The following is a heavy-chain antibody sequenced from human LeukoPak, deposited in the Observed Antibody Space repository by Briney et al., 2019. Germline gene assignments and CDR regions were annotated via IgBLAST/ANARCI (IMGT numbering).Heavy chain of an antibody. CDR1: GGSISSYY. CDR3: ARAGSIWSGYYRFDP. D-gene: IGHD3-3*01. CDR2: IYTSGST. V-gene: IGHV4-4*07. Sequence: NASETLSLTCTVSGGSISSYYWSWIRQPAGKGLEWIGRIYTSGSTNYNPSLKSRVTMSVDTSKSQFPLKLSSVTAADTAVYYCARAGSIWSGYYRFDPWGQGTLVTVSS. J-gene: IGHJ5*02.